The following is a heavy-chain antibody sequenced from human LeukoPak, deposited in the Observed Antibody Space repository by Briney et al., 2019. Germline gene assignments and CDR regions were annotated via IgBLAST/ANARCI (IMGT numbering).Heavy chain of an antibody. V-gene: IGHV4-61*01. CDR1: GGSVSNSLYY. Sequence: SETLSLTCTVSGGSVSNSLYYWSRIRQPPGKGLEWIGYIYYSGSTSYNPSLKSRVTISIDTSKSQFSLKLNSVTAADTAVYYCARVLRAASWRSYDYWGQGSLVTVSS. D-gene: IGHD6-25*01. CDR3: ARVLRAASWRSYDY. J-gene: IGHJ4*02. CDR2: IYYSGST.